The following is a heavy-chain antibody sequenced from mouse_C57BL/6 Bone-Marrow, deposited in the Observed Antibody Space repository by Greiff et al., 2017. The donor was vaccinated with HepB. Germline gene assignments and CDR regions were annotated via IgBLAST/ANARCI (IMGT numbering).Heavy chain of an antibody. CDR1: GYSITSGYY. J-gene: IGHJ4*01. CDR3: ARDLYDGYLYYYAMDY. Sequence: EVKLQESGPGLVKPSQSLSLTCSVTGYSITSGYYWNWIRQFPGNKLEWMGYISYDGSNNYNPSLKNRISITRDTSKNQFFLKLNSVTTEDTATYYCARDLYDGYLYYYAMDYWGQGTSVTVSS. CDR2: ISYDGSN. D-gene: IGHD2-3*01. V-gene: IGHV3-6*01.